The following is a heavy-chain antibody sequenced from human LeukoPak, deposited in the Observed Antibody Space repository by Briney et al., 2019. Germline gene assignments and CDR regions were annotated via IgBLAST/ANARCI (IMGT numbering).Heavy chain of an antibody. D-gene: IGHD6-13*01. J-gene: IGHJ4*02. CDR1: GFTFSNYA. CDR3: ARGYSSSWYLD. CDR2: ISSSSSFI. Sequence: GGSLRLSCAASGFTFSNYAMRWVRQAPGKGLEFVSSISSSSSFIYYADSVKGRFTISRDNAKKSLSLRMNSLRADDTAVYYCARGYSSSWYLDWGQGTLVTVSS. V-gene: IGHV3-21*01.